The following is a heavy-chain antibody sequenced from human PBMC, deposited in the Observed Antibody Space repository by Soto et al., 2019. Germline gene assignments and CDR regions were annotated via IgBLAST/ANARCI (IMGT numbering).Heavy chain of an antibody. Sequence: QVQLVQSGAEVKKPGSSVKVSCKASGGTFSSYAISWVRQAPGQGLEWMGGIIPIFGTANYAQKFQGRVTITADKSTSTAYMELRSLRSDDTAVYYCARAVGKHIVVVTASVWFDPWGQGTLVTVSS. D-gene: IGHD2-21*02. CDR3: ARAVGKHIVVVTASVWFDP. V-gene: IGHV1-69*06. CDR1: GGTFSSYA. CDR2: IIPIFGTA. J-gene: IGHJ5*02.